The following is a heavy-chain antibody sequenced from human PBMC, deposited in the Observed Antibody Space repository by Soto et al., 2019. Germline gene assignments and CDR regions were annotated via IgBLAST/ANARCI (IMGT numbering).Heavy chain of an antibody. CDR2: INHSGST. J-gene: IGHJ5*02. D-gene: IGHD2-2*01. Sequence: SETLSLTCAVYGGSFSGYYWSWTRQPPGKGLEWIGEINHSGSTNYNPSLKSRVTISVDTSKNQFSLKLSSVTAADTAVYYCARGRSIYCSSTSCYAGGWFDPWGQGTLVTVSS. CDR1: GGSFSGYY. CDR3: ARGRSIYCSSTSCYAGGWFDP. V-gene: IGHV4-34*01.